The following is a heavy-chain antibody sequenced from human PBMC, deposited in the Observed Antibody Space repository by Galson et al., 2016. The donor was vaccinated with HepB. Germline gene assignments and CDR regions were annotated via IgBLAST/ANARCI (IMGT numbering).Heavy chain of an antibody. D-gene: IGHD4-23*01. CDR2: ISSGSSYI. Sequence: SLRLSCAASGFTFSRYTMHWVRQAPGKGLEWVSSISSGSSYIYYADSVEGRFTISRDNAKNSLYLQMNSLRAEDTAVYYCVRVRADYGGNMPDAFDIWGQGTMVTVSS. J-gene: IGHJ3*02. CDR1: GFTFSRYT. CDR3: VRVRADYGGNMPDAFDI. V-gene: IGHV3-21*01.